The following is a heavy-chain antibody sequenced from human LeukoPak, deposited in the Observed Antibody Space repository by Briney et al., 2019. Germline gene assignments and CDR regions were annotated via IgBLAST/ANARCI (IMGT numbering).Heavy chain of an antibody. CDR2: FDPEDGET. V-gene: IGHV1-24*01. CDR3: ATDWDYDSSGYYALDAFDI. Sequence: ASVKVSCKVSGYALTELSTHWVRQAPGKGLEWMGGFDPEDGETIYAQKFQGRVTMTEDTSTDTAYMELSSLRSEDTAVYYCATDWDYDSSGYYALDAFDIWGQGTMVTVSS. J-gene: IGHJ3*02. CDR1: GYALTELS. D-gene: IGHD3-22*01.